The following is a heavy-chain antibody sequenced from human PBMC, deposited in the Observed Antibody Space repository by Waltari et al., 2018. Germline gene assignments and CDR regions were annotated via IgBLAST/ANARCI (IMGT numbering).Heavy chain of an antibody. J-gene: IGHJ4*02. CDR1: GFTISSYG. D-gene: IGHD3-9*01. Sequence: QVQLVESGGGVVQPGGSLRLSGAASGFTISSYGMDWVRQAPGKGLEWVAFLMADGTTHYYADSVKGRLTISRDSSKNTLYLQMNSLRPEDTAVYYCARGTDYCFDSWGQGTLVTVSS. CDR2: LMADGTTH. CDR3: ARGTDYCFDS. V-gene: IGHV3-30*02.